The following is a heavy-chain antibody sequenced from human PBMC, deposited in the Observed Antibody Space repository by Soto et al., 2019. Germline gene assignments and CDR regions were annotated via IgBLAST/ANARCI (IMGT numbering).Heavy chain of an antibody. CDR2: IDTTSGKS. CDR1: GYSFTTFD. V-gene: IGHV1-3*04. D-gene: IGHD6-19*01. CDR3: AMSRGWCSFDY. Sequence: QVQLVQSGAEVKKPGASGKVSCKASGYSFTTFDLQWVRQAPGQRLEWMGWIDTTSGKSKYSEIFQGRVTITGDTYATTSYMELSSLRFEDTAVYYFAMSRGWCSFDYWGQGTRITGSS. J-gene: IGHJ4*02.